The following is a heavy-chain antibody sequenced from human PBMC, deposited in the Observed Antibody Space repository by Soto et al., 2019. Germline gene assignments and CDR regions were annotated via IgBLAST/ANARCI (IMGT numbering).Heavy chain of an antibody. Sequence: PSETLSLTCAVSGGSISSGGYSWSWIRQPPGKGLEWIGYIYHSGSTYYNPSPKSRVTISVDRSKNQFSLKLSSVTAADTAFYYCARVPSPWGQGTLVTVSS. V-gene: IGHV4-30-2*01. J-gene: IGHJ5*02. CDR2: IYHSGST. CDR1: GGSISSGGYS. CDR3: ARVPSP.